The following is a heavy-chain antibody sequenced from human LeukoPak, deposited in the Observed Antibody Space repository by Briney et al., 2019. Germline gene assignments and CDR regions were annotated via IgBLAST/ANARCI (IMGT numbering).Heavy chain of an antibody. D-gene: IGHD6-13*01. V-gene: IGHV4-59*01. J-gene: IGHJ4*02. Sequence: SETLSLTCTVSGGSISSYYWSWIRQPPGKGLDGIGHIYYSGSTNYNPSLKSRDTISVDTSKNHLSLTLSSVTAADKAVYYCARTVHSVAAAAHYYFDYWGQGTLVTVSS. CDR3: ARTVHSVAAAAHYYFDY. CDR1: GGSISSYY. CDR2: IYYSGST.